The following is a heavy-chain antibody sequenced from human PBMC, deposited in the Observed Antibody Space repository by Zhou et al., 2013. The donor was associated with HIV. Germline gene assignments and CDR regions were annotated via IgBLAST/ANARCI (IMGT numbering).Heavy chain of an antibody. CDR2: IIPIIGTR. CDR3: ARGPLTTLSWLDP. J-gene: IGHJ5*02. V-gene: IGHV1-69*04. Sequence: QVQLVQSGAEVKKPGSSVKVSCKTSGGTFTSYGINWVRQAPGQRLEWMGRIIPIIGTRNYAQKFKGRVTFTADKSTITAYMEMSSLTSEDTAVYYCARGPLTTLSWLDPWGQGTLVTVSS. CDR1: GGTFTSYG. D-gene: IGHD4-4*01.